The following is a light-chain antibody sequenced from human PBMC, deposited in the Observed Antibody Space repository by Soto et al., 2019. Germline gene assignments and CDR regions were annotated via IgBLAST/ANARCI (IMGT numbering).Light chain of an antibody. Sequence: QPVLTQSPSASASLGASVKLTCTLSSGHSSYGIAWHQQQPEKGPRFLIKVNSDGGHNKGDGIPDRFSGSSSGAERYLTISSLQSEDEADYYCQTWGAGIQVFGGGTKLTVL. CDR2: VNSDGGH. CDR3: QTWGAGIQV. CDR1: SGHSSYG. V-gene: IGLV4-69*01. J-gene: IGLJ3*02.